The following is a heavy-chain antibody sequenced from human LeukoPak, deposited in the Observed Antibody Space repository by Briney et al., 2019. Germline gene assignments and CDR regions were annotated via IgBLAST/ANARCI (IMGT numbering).Heavy chain of an antibody. CDR2: ISSSGSTI. D-gene: IGHD5-12*01. CDR3: ARDQWGGYDGVHDY. V-gene: IGHV3-11*01. J-gene: IGHJ4*02. CDR1: GGSFSGYY. Sequence: LRETLSLTCAVYGGSFSGYYWSWIRQAPGKGLEWVSYISSSGSTIYYADSVKGRFTISRDNAKNSLYLQMNSLRAEDTAVYYCARDQWGGYDGVHDYWGQGTLVTVSS.